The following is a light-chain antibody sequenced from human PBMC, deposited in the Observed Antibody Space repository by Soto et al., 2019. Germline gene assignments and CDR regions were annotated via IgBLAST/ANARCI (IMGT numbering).Light chain of an antibody. CDR3: QQYYSTPPT. CDR2: WAS. CDR1: QSVLYSSNNLNY. J-gene: IGKJ4*01. Sequence: DIVMTQSPDSLAVPLGERATINCKSSQSVLYSSNNLNYLAWYQQRPGRPPKLLIYWASTRESGVPDRFSGGGSGADFTLTISSLQAEAVAVYYCQQYYSTPPTFGGGTKVEIK. V-gene: IGKV4-1*01.